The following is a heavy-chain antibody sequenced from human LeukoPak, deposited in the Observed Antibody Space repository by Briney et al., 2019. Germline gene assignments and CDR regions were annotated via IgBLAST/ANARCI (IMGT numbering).Heavy chain of an antibody. CDR3: ARSLSVERGYGWGSYRRDYYFDY. V-gene: IGHV1-8*01. J-gene: IGHJ4*02. D-gene: IGHD3-16*02. CDR1: GYTFTSYD. Sequence: ASVKVSCKASGYTFTSYDINWVRQATGQGLEWMGWMNPNSGNTGYAQKFQGRVTMTGNTSISTAYMELSSLRSEDTAVYYCARSLSVERGYGWGSYRRDYYFDYWGQGTLVTVSS. CDR2: MNPNSGNT.